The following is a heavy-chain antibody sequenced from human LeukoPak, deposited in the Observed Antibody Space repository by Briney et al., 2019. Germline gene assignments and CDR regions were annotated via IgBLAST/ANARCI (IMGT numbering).Heavy chain of an antibody. V-gene: IGHV3-74*01. CDR2: IKSDGSST. D-gene: IGHD3-16*02. Sequence: PGGSLRLSCAASGFTFGSYYMQWVRQAPGKGLMWVSRIKSDGSSTTYADSVKGRFTISRDNAKNTLYLQMNSLRAEDTAVYYCAKSSDLNVYYDFWGQGTLVTVSS. J-gene: IGHJ4*02. CDR3: AKSSDLNVYYDF. CDR1: GFTFGSYY.